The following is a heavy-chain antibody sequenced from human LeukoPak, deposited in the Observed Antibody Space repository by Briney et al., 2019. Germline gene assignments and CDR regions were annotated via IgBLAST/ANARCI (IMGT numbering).Heavy chain of an antibody. CDR1: GGSFSGYY. V-gene: IGHV4-34*01. CDR2: INYSGST. J-gene: IGHJ5*02. Sequence: PSETLSLTCAVYGGSFSGYYWSWIRQTPGKGLEWIGEINYSGSTNYNPSLKSRVTISVDTSKNQFSLNLSSVTAADTAVYYCARGPKGYCTGDSCYSGGQVKTRGLFDPWGQGTLVTVSS. D-gene: IGHD2-15*01. CDR3: ARGPKGYCTGDSCYSGGQVKTRGLFDP.